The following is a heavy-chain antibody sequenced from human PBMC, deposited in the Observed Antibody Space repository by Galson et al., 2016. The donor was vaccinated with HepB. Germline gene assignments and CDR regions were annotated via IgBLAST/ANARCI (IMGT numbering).Heavy chain of an antibody. V-gene: IGHV3-53*01. J-gene: IGHJ6*02. Sequence: SLRLSCAASGFTVNTNYMSWVRQARGKGREWVSVIYSSGSTYYADSVKGRFTFSRDNSKNTLYLQMNSLGAEDTAVYYCARAWGNYGMDVWGQGTTVTVSS. CDR2: IYSSGST. CDR3: ARAWGNYGMDV. D-gene: IGHD7-27*01. CDR1: GFTVNTNY.